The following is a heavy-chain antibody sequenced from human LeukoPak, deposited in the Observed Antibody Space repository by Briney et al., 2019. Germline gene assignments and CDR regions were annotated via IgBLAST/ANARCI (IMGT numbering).Heavy chain of an antibody. CDR1: GVSFSGYY. CDR3: ARGYDSSGYYEY. J-gene: IGHJ4*02. V-gene: IGHV4-34*01. D-gene: IGHD3-22*01. CDR2: INHSGST. Sequence: SETLSLTCAVYGVSFSGYYWSWIRQPPGKGLEWIGEINHSGSTNYNPSLESRVTISVDTSKNQFSLKLSSVTAADTAVYYCARGYDSSGYYEYWGQGTLVTVSS.